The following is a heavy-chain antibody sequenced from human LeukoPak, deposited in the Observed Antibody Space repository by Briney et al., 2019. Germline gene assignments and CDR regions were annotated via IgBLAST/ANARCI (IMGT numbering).Heavy chain of an antibody. D-gene: IGHD1-26*01. V-gene: IGHV7-4-1*02. J-gene: IGHJ4*02. Sequence: ASVKVPCKASGYTFTSYAMNWVRQAPGQGLEWMGWINTNTGNPTYAQGFTGRFVFSLDTSASTAYLQISSLKAEDTAVYYCARGGLMVGATGNDYWGQGTLVTVSS. CDR1: GYTFTSYA. CDR3: ARGGLMVGATGNDY. CDR2: INTNTGNP.